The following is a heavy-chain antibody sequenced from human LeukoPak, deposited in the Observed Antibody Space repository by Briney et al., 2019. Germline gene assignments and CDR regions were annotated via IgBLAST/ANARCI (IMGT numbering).Heavy chain of an antibody. V-gene: IGHV3-21*01. CDR1: GFSFISYS. CDR2: ISSSSDYI. D-gene: IGHD4-17*01. J-gene: IGHJ5*02. CDR3: ARGATTTRFGRFDP. Sequence: GGSLRLSCAASGFSFISYSMNWVRQAPGKGLEWVSSISSSSDYIYHADSVKGRFTISRDNAKKSLYLQMNSLRVEDTAVYYCARGATTTRFGRFDPRGQGTLVMVSS.